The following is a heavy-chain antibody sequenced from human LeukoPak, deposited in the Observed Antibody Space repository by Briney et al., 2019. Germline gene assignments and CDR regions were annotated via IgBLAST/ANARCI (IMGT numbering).Heavy chain of an antibody. CDR3: ARSGTSYVYAFDI. J-gene: IGHJ3*02. CDR2: INHSGST. V-gene: IGHV4-34*01. CDR1: GGSFSGYY. D-gene: IGHD1-26*01. Sequence: PSETLSLTCAVYGGSFSGYYWSWIRQPPGKGLEWIGEINHSGSTNYNPSLKSRVTISVDTSKNQFSLKLSSVTAADTAVYYCARSGTSYVYAFDIWGQGTMVTVSS.